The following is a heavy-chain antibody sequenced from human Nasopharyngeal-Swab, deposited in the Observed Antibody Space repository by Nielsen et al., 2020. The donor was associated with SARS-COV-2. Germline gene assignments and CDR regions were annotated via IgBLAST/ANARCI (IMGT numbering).Heavy chain of an antibody. Sequence: GGSPRLSCAASGFTFSSYGMHWVRQAPGKGLEWVAVISYDGSNKYYADSVKGRFTISRDNSKNTLYLQMNSLRAEDTAVYYCAKDKGFVSRINWFDPWGQGTLVTVSS. J-gene: IGHJ5*02. D-gene: IGHD5/OR15-5a*01. CDR3: AKDKGFVSRINWFDP. CDR1: GFTFSSYG. CDR2: ISYDGSNK. V-gene: IGHV3-30*18.